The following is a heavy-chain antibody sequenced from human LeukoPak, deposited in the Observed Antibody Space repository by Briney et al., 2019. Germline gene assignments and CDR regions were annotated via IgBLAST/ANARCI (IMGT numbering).Heavy chain of an antibody. Sequence: PSETLSLTCSVSGGSISISAYYWGWIRQPPGKGLEWIGEINHSGSTNYNPSLKSRVTISVDTSKNQFSLKLSSVTAADTAVYYCARLGAEKGFIQPPSDSPFDYWGQGTLVTVSS. CDR3: ARLGAEKGFIQPPSDSPFDY. J-gene: IGHJ4*02. D-gene: IGHD5-18*01. CDR2: INHSGST. CDR1: GGSISISAYY. V-gene: IGHV4-39*07.